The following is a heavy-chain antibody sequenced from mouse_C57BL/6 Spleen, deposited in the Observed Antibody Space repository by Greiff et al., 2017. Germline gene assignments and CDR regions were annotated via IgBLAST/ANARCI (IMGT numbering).Heavy chain of an antibody. V-gene: IGHV5-4*01. J-gene: IGHJ1*03. CDR1: GFTFSSYA. CDR3: ARDYYGSSSYWYFDV. D-gene: IGHD1-1*01. CDR2: ISDGGSYT. Sequence: EVKLVESGGGLVKPGGSLKLSCAASGFTFSSYAMSWVRQTPEKRLEWVATISDGGSYTYYPDNVKGRFTISRDNAKNNLYLQISHLKSEDTAMYYCARDYYGSSSYWYFDVWGTGTTVTVSS.